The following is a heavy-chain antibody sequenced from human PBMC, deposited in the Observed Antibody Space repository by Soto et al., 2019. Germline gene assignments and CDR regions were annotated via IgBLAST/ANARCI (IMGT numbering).Heavy chain of an antibody. CDR2: IYYSGST. Sequence: QLQLQESGPGLVKPSETLSLTCTVSGGSISSSSYYWGWIRQPPGKGLEWIGSIYYSGSTYYNPSLKRRVTISVDTSKNQFSLKLSSVTAADTAVYYCARQEWGSYRPYYFDYWGQGTLVTVSS. CDR3: ARQEWGSYRPYYFDY. V-gene: IGHV4-39*01. J-gene: IGHJ4*02. D-gene: IGHD1-26*01. CDR1: GGSISSSSYY.